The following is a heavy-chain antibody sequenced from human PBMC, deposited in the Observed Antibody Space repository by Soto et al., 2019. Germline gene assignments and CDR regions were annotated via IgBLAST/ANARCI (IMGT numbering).Heavy chain of an antibody. D-gene: IGHD3-10*01. CDR3: ARELRGLGNLFDP. V-gene: IGHV3-21*01. CDR2: ISSSSSYI. Sequence: EVQLVESGGGLVKPGGSLRLSCAASGFTFSSYSMNWVRQAPGKGLEWVSSISSSSSYIYYADSVKGRFTISRDNAKNSLYLQMNSLRAEDTAVYYCARELRGLGNLFDPWGQGTLVTVSS. CDR1: GFTFSSYS. J-gene: IGHJ5*02.